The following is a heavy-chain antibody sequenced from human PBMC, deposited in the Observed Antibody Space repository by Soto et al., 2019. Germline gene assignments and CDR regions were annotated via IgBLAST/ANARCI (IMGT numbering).Heavy chain of an antibody. J-gene: IGHJ5*02. Sequence: QVQLQQWGAGLLKPSETLSLTCAVYGGSFSGYYWSWIRQPPGKGLEWNGEINHSGSTNYNPSLKSRVTISVDTSKNQFSLKLSSVTAADTAVYYCARGNYGDYVSGWFDPWGQGTLVTVSS. D-gene: IGHD4-17*01. CDR3: ARGNYGDYVSGWFDP. CDR2: INHSGST. V-gene: IGHV4-34*01. CDR1: GGSFSGYY.